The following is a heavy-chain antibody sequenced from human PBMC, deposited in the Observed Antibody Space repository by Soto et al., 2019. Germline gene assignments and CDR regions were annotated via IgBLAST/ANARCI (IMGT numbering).Heavy chain of an antibody. Sequence: QLQLQESGPGLVKPSETLSLTCIVSGGSITSSSYYWGWIRQPPGKGLEWIGSIYYSGSTYYNPSLKSRVTMSVDTSKNQFSLKLRSVTAADRTIYYCARLAIAATGDRWFDPWGQGTLVTVSS. CDR3: ARLAIAATGDRWFDP. D-gene: IGHD6-13*01. J-gene: IGHJ5*02. CDR1: GGSITSSSYY. V-gene: IGHV4-39*01. CDR2: IYYSGST.